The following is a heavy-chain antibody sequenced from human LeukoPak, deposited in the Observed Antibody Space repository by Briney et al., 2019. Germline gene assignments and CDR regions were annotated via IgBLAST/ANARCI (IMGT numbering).Heavy chain of an antibody. CDR1: GGSISSYY. V-gene: IGHV4-59*01. CDR3: ARDLILTGYYSYYYYGMDV. J-gene: IGHJ6*02. D-gene: IGHD3-9*01. CDR2: IYYSGST. Sequence: SETLSLTCTVSGGSISSYYWSWIRQPPGEGLEWIGYIYYSGSTNYNPSPKSRVTISVDTSKNQFSLKLSSVTAADTAVYYCARDLILTGYYSYYYYGMDVWGQGTTVTVSS.